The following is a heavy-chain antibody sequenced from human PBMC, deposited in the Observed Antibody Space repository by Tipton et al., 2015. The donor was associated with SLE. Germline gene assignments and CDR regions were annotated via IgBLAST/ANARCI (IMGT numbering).Heavy chain of an antibody. Sequence: GSLRLSCAASGFTFSSYEMNWVRQAPGKGLEWISYISSDGTSIDYAESVRGRFTISRDNAKNSLFLQMNSLRAEDTAIYYCARELLQYYDSTPDAFDIWGQGTMVTVSS. CDR3: ARELLQYYDSTPDAFDI. V-gene: IGHV3-48*03. J-gene: IGHJ3*02. CDR1: GFTFSSYE. D-gene: IGHD2/OR15-2a*01. CDR2: ISSDGTSI.